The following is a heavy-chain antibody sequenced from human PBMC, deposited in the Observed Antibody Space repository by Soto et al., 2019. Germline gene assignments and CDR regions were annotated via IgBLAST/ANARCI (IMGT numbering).Heavy chain of an antibody. D-gene: IGHD6-6*01. CDR1: GGSFSGYY. V-gene: IGHV4-34*01. CDR2: INHSGST. CDR3: ARAKIAARFFDY. Sequence: SETLSLTCAVYGGSFSGYYWSWIRQPPGKGLEWIGEINHSGSTNYNPSLKSRVTISVDTSKNQFSLKLSSVTASDTAVYYCARAKIAARFFDYWGQGTLVTVSS. J-gene: IGHJ4*02.